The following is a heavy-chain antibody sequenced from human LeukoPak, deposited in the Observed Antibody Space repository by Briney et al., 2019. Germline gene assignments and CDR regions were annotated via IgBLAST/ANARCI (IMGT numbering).Heavy chain of an antibody. CDR1: GYSISSGYY. CDR3: AGDKETTGNGRPNWFDP. D-gene: IGHD1-1*01. J-gene: IGHJ5*02. Sequence: SETLTLTCAVSGYSISSGYYRGWIRPPPGKGLQWIGSIFQRGYSYYNPSLKSRVTISVDTSRNQFSLKLSSVTAADTAVYYCAGDKETTGNGRPNWFDPWGQGTLVTVSS. V-gene: IGHV4-38-2*01. CDR2: IFQRGYS.